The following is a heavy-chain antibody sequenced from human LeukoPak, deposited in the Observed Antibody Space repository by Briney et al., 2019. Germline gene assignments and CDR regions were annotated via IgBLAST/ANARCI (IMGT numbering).Heavy chain of an antibody. CDR1: GGSISSSY. D-gene: IGHD2-15*01. J-gene: IGHJ4*02. Sequence: SETLSLTCTVSGGSISSSYWSWIRQPAGKGLEYIGRIYTSGSTNYNPSLKSRVAMSVDTSKNHFSLKLSSVTAADTALYYCAGSRYCSGGTCYATFDYWGQGTLVTVSS. CDR2: IYTSGST. V-gene: IGHV4-4*07. CDR3: AGSRYCSGGTCYATFDY.